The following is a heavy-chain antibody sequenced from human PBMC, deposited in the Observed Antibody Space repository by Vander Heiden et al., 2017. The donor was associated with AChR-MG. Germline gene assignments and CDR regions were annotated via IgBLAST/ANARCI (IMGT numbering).Heavy chain of an antibody. Sequence: QVQLVQSGAEVKKPGSSVKVSCKASGGTFSSYAISWVRQAPGQGLEWMGGIIPIFGTANYAQKFQGRVTITADESTSTAYMELSSLRSEDTAVYYCARDRGLYYYGSGVGFDNDYYMDVWGKGTTVTVSS. CDR2: IIPIFGTA. D-gene: IGHD3-10*01. J-gene: IGHJ6*03. V-gene: IGHV1-69*01. CDR3: ARDRGLYYYGSGVGFDNDYYMDV. CDR1: GGTFSSYA.